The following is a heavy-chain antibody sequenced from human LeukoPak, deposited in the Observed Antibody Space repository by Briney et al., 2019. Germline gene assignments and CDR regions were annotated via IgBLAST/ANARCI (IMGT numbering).Heavy chain of an antibody. Sequence: GGSLRLSCAASGFTFSSYDMHWVRQATGKGLEWVSAIGTAGDTYYPGSVKGRFTISRENAKNSLYLQMNSLRAGDTAVYYCARGYRDQSSSWGNYYYYYMDVWGKGTTVTVSS. V-gene: IGHV3-13*01. CDR1: GFTFSSYD. CDR2: IGTAGDT. D-gene: IGHD6-13*01. J-gene: IGHJ6*03. CDR3: ARGYRDQSSSWGNYYYYYMDV.